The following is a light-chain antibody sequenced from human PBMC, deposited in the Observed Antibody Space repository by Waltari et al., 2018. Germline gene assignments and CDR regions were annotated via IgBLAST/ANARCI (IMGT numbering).Light chain of an antibody. J-gene: IGKJ1*01. CDR1: QSVSSSY. Sequence: EIVLTQSPGTLSLSPGERATLSCRARQSVSSSYLSWYQPKPGPAPRVLIHGASNRATGIPDRFSGSGSGTDFTLTISRLEPEDFAVYYCQQDGSSPWTFGQGTKVEIK. CDR3: QQDGSSPWT. V-gene: IGKV3-20*01. CDR2: GAS.